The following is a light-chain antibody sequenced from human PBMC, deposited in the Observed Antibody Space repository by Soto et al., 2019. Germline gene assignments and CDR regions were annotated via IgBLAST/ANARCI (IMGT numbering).Light chain of an antibody. V-gene: IGKV3-20*01. CDR2: GAS. CDR1: QSVSSSY. CDR3: HQYGTSPWT. Sequence: EIVLTQSPGTLSLSPGERATLSCRASQSVSSSYLAWYQQKPGQAPRLLIYGASSRATGIPARFSGSGSGTDFTLTISRLEPEDFAVYSCHQYGTSPWTFGQGTKVDIK. J-gene: IGKJ1*01.